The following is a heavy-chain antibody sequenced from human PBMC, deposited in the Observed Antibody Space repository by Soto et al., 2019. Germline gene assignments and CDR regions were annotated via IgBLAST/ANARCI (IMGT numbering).Heavy chain of an antibody. CDR2: SSPRGDTI. CDR3: EKETYIVVGGTHIDF. J-gene: IGHJ4*02. CDR1: GFSLANYP. V-gene: IGHV3-48*01. Sequence: GGSLRLSCVASGFSLANYPMNWVRQTTGKGLEWISYSSPRGDTIYYADSVEGRFTISRDNARNSLYLHMSSLRDTALYFCEKETYIVVGGTHIDFGGRGTTVTVSS. D-gene: IGHD2-21*01.